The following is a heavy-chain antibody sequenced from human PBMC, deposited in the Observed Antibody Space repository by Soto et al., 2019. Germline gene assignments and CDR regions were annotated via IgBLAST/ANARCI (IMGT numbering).Heavy chain of an antibody. J-gene: IGHJ4*02. CDR3: ATMGTPATGLYYFDN. CDR2: MSYSGST. D-gene: IGHD1-7*01. CDR1: GGSISSGNYY. V-gene: IGHV4-30-4*01. Sequence: QVQLQESGPGLVKPSQTLSLTCTVSGGSISSGNYYWSWIRQPPGKGLEWIGFMSYSGSTSYNASLKSRVPISVDTSKSQFSLNLSFVTAADTAVYYCATMGTPATGLYYFDNWGQGTLVTVSS.